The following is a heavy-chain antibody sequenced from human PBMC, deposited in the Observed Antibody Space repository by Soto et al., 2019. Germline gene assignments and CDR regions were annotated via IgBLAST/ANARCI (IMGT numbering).Heavy chain of an antibody. CDR1: GSCFSDYY. V-gene: IGHV1-69-2*01. CDR3: ATARYTITIVVTPSAVGNWFDP. CDR2: VDPGDGET. Sequence: EVQLVQSGAEVKRPGTTVKISCKVSGSCFSDYYIHWVQQAPGKGLQWMGLVDPGDGETKYAEKFRGRLTITADASTNTVYMQLSSLRSEDTAMYYCATARYTITIVVTPSAVGNWFDPWGQGTLVTVSS. J-gene: IGHJ5*02. D-gene: IGHD2-21*01.